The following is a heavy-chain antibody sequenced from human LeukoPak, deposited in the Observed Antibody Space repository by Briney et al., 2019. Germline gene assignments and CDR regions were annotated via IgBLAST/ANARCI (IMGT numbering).Heavy chain of an antibody. J-gene: IGHJ4*02. V-gene: IGHV3-23*01. Sequence: PGGSLRLSCVGSGFTFSSYAMSWVRQAPGKGLEWVSAISASGVSTFYADSVKGRFTISRDNSKNTLYLQMNSLRAEDTAVYYCAIDRTGYSYSDYWGQGTLVTVSS. CDR2: ISASGVST. D-gene: IGHD5-18*01. CDR1: GFTFSSYA. CDR3: AIDRTGYSYSDY.